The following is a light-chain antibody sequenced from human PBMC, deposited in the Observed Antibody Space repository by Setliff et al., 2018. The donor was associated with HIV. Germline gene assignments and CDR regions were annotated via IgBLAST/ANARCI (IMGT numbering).Light chain of an antibody. CDR1: NIGSKS. J-gene: IGLJ1*01. CDR2: YDS. Sequence: SSELTQPPSVSVAPGKTARITCGGNNIGSKSVHWYQQKPGQTPVLVIYYDSDRPSGIPERFSGSNSGNTATLTISRVEAGDEADYYCQVWDSISDHPYVFGTGTKVTVL. CDR3: QVWDSISDHPYV. V-gene: IGLV3-21*04.